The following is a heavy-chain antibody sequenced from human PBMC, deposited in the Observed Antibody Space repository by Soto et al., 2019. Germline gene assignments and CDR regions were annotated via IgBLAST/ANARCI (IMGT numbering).Heavy chain of an antibody. CDR1: GDSVSSNSAG. V-gene: IGHV6-1*01. J-gene: IGHJ6*03. CDR3: ARGSWDDVSGHYYMDV. D-gene: IGHD1-1*01. CDR2: TYYKSKWYY. Sequence: QVQLQQSSPELVKPSQALSLTCDISGDSVSSNSAGWNWIRQTPSRGLEWLGRTYYKSKWYYTYAASVKSRITVSPDTSKNQFSLQLTSVTPEDTAVYYCARGSWDDVSGHYYMDVWDKGTTVTVSS.